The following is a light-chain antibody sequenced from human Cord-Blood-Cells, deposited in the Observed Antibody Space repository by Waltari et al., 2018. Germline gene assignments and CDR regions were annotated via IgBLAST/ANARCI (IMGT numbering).Light chain of an antibody. V-gene: IGKV1-9*01. CDR3: QQLTL. J-gene: IGKJ2*01. CDR1: QGISSY. Sequence: IQLTQSPSSLSASVVDRVTITCRASQGISSYLAWYQQKPGKAPKLLIYAASTWQSGVPSRFSGSGSGTDFTLTISSLQPEDFATYYCQQLTLFGQGTKLEIK. CDR2: AAS.